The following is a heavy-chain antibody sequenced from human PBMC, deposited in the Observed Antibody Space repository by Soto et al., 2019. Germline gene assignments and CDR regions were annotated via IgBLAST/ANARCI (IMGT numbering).Heavy chain of an antibody. D-gene: IGHD3-22*01. J-gene: IGHJ6*02. CDR2: IFYSGNT. V-gene: IGHV4-31*03. Sequence: QVQLQESGPGLVKPSQTLSLTCTVSGASIRSGGYYWSWIRQHPGKGLEWIGYIFYSGNTDYNPSLKSRVTISEDTSKNQFTLKLTSVTAADTAVYYCSRDHDSSGLYGMEIWGQGTTVTVSS. CDR1: GASIRSGGYY. CDR3: SRDHDSSGLYGMEI.